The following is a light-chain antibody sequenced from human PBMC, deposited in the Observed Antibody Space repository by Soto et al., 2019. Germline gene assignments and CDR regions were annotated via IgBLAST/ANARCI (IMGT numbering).Light chain of an antibody. CDR1: TGAVTSGHY. V-gene: IGLV7-46*01. Sequence: QTVVTQEPSLTVSPGGTVTLTCGSSTGAVTSGHYPYWFQQKPGQAPSTLIYDTSNKHSWTPARFSGSLRGANAALTLSGAAEEEDAEYYCLHAYSGARGGVFGGGTKLTVL. J-gene: IGLJ2*01. CDR2: DTS. CDR3: LHAYSGARGGV.